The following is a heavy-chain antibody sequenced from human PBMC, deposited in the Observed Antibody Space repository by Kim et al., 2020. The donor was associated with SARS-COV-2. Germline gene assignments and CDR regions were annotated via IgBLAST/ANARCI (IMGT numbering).Heavy chain of an antibody. J-gene: IGHJ4*02. CDR1: GGSIRSGGKF. CDR2: ISYSGNS. D-gene: IGHD2-2*01. V-gene: IGHV4-31*03. CDR3: ARGQPLDY. Sequence: LSLTCSVSGGSIRSGGKFWTWIRQHPAKGLEWIGYISYSGNSHYSPTLRSRVSISLQTSENQFSLELTSVTAADTAVYYCARGQPLDYWGQGILVTV.